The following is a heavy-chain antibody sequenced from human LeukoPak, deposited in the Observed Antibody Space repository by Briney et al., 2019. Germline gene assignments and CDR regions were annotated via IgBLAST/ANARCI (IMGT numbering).Heavy chain of an antibody. CDR1: GYTFTNNY. D-gene: IGHD5-24*01. CDR3: ASSGEGDGYK. CDR2: INPSSGGT. Sequence: ASVKVSCKASGYTFTNNYLHWVRQAPGQGLEWMGRINPSSGGTNFAQKFQGRVTMTRDTSISTAYMELSRLRSDDTAVYYCASSGEGDGYKWGQGTLVTVSS. J-gene: IGHJ4*02. V-gene: IGHV1-2*06.